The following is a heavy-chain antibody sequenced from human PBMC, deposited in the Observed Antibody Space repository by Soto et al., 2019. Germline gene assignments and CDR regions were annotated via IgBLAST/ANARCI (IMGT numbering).Heavy chain of an antibody. CDR1: GFTFSSYS. Sequence: LRLSCGASGFTFSSYSMNLFRQAPGKGLEWVSYISSSSSTIYYADSVKGRFTISRDNAKNSLYLQMNSLRAEDTAVYYCAKDLAGSFDYWGQGTLVTVSS. D-gene: IGHD2-15*01. CDR3: AKDLAGSFDY. CDR2: ISSSSSTI. J-gene: IGHJ4*02. V-gene: IGHV3-48*01.